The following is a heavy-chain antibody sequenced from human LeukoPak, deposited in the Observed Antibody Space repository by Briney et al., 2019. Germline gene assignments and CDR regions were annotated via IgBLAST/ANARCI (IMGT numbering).Heavy chain of an antibody. D-gene: IGHD1-26*01. J-gene: IGHJ4*02. Sequence: SETLSLTCTVSGGSISSSSYYWGWIRQPPGKGLEWIGSIYYSGSTYYNPSLKSRVTISVVTSKNQFSLKLSSVTAADTAVYYCARHRSGSYSFDYWGQGTLVTVSS. CDR1: GGSISSSSYY. V-gene: IGHV4-39*01. CDR2: IYYSGST. CDR3: ARHRSGSYSFDY.